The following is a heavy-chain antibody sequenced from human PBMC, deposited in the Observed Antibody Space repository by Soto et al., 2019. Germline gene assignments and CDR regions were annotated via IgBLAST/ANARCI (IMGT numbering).Heavy chain of an antibody. CDR1: GFNVNNNY. CDR2: IYSDGTT. J-gene: IGHJ4*02. CDR3: TRDSSYYGAGRGVLDY. Sequence: EVKLVESGGGLVLPGGSLRLSCVVSGFNVNNNYVSWVRQAPGKGPEWVSVIYSDGTTDYADSVKGRFTVSRDTSRNTLYLQMNSLRAEDTAVYHCTRDSSYYGAGRGVLDYWGQGTLVTVSS. V-gene: IGHV3-66*01. D-gene: IGHD3-10*01.